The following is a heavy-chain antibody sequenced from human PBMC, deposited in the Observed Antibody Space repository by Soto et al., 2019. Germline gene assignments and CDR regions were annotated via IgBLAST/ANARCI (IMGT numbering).Heavy chain of an antibody. CDR1: GDSISSSSYY. CDR3: ARSGGLQHIDY. J-gene: IGHJ4*02. V-gene: IGHV4-39*01. Sequence: TSETLSLTCTVSGDSISSSSYYWGWIRQPPGKGLEWIGNIYYSGSTYYNPSLKSRVTISVDTSKNQFSLKLSSVTAADTAIHYCARSGGLQHIDYWGQGTLVTVSS. CDR2: IYYSGST. D-gene: IGHD4-4*01.